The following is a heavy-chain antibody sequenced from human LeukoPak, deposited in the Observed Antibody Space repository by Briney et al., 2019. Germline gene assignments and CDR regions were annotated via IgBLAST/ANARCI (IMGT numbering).Heavy chain of an antibody. D-gene: IGHD3-3*01. CDR3: AKDFWSGYFPDY. Sequence: GGSLRLSCAASGFTFSSYAMSWVRQAPGKGLEWVSAISGSGGSTYYADSVKGRFTTSRDNSKNTLYLQMNSLRAEDTAVYYCAKDFWSGYFPDYWGRGTLVTVSS. CDR2: ISGSGGST. V-gene: IGHV3-23*01. J-gene: IGHJ4*02. CDR1: GFTFSSYA.